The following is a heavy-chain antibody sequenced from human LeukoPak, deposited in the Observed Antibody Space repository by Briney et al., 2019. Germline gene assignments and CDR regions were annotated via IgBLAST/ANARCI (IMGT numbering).Heavy chain of an antibody. D-gene: IGHD3-3*01. CDR1: GFTFSNAW. V-gene: IGHV3-15*01. J-gene: IGHJ6*03. CDR3: TTDFWSGYTYYYYMDV. CDR2: IKSKTDGGTT. Sequence: GGSLRLSCAASGFTFSNAWMSWVRQAPGKGLEWVGRIKSKTDGGTTDYAAPVKGRFTISRDDSKNTLYLQMNSLKTEDTAVYYCTTDFWSGYTYYYYMDVWGKGTTVTVSS.